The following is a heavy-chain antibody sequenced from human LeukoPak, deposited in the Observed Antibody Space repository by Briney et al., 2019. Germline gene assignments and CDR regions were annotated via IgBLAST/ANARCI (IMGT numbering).Heavy chain of an antibody. J-gene: IGHJ6*03. Sequence: SETLSLTCTVSGGSLSSYYWRWIRQPPGKGLEWIGYIYYSGSTNYNPSLKSRVTISVDTSKNQFSLKLSSVTAADTAVYYCARSADPMVVYAINYYYYMDVWGKGTTVTVSS. CDR2: IYYSGST. CDR3: ARSADPMVVYAINYYYYMDV. CDR1: GGSLSSYY. V-gene: IGHV4-59*01. D-gene: IGHD2-8*02.